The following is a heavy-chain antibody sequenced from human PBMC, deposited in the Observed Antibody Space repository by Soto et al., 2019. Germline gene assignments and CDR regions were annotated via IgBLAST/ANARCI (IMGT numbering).Heavy chain of an antibody. CDR2: ISGYNGNT. CDR3: ARNYGTWFDP. Sequence: ASVKVSCKASGYTFSGYSITWVRQAPGQGLEWMGRISGYNGNTNYAQKLQGRVTMTTDTSTSTAYMELRSLRSDDTAVYYCARNYGTWFDPWGQGTLVTVSS. D-gene: IGHD3-16*01. V-gene: IGHV1-18*04. J-gene: IGHJ5*02. CDR1: GYTFSGYS.